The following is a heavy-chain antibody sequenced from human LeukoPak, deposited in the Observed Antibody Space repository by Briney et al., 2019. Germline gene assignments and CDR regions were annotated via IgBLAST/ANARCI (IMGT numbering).Heavy chain of an antibody. J-gene: IGHJ5*02. CDR3: ARVVQQLVWFDP. Sequence: ASETLSLTCAVYGGSFSGYYWSWIRQPPGKGLEWIGYIYYSGSTNYNPSLKSRVTISVDTSKNQFSLKLSSVTAADTAVYYCARVVQQLVWFDPWGQGTLVTVSS. D-gene: IGHD6-13*01. CDR1: GGSFSGYY. CDR2: IYYSGST. V-gene: IGHV4-59*01.